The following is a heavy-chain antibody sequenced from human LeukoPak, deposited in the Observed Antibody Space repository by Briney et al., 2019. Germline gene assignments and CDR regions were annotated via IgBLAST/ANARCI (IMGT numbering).Heavy chain of an antibody. CDR2: INHSGST. CDR1: GGSFSGYY. V-gene: IGHV4-34*01. D-gene: IGHD3-3*01. CDR3: ARETYDFWSGYYFDY. Sequence: SETLSLTCAVYGGSFSGYYWSWIRQPPGKGLEWIGEINHSGSTNYNPSLKSRVTISVDTSKNQFSLKLSSVTAADTAVYYCARETYDFWSGYYFDYWGQGTLVIVSS. J-gene: IGHJ4*02.